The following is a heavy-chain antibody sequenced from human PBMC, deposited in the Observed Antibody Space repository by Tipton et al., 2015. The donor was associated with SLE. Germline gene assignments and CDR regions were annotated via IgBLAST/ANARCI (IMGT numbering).Heavy chain of an antibody. CDR3: ARVSTVAGTGLFDY. D-gene: IGHD6-19*01. V-gene: IGHV4-39*07. CDR1: GGSISSSSYY. J-gene: IGHJ4*02. CDR2: IYYSGST. Sequence: TLSLTCTVSGGSISSSSYYWGWIRQPPGKGLEWIGSIYYSGSTYYNPSLKSRVTISVDTSKNQFSLKLSSVTAADTAVYYCARVSTVAGTGLFDYWGQGTPVTVSS.